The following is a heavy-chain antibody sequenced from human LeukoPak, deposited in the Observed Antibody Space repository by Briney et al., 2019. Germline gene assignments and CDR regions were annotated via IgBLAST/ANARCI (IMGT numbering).Heavy chain of an antibody. CDR3: ARDLDGSGYYPDY. V-gene: IGHV1-46*01. Sequence: GASVKVFCKASGYTFTSFYMHWVRQAPGQGLEWMGIINPSGGSTSYAQKFQGRVTMTRDTSTNTVYVELSSLISEDTAVYYCARDLDGSGYYPDYWGQGTLVTVSS. CDR2: INPSGGST. J-gene: IGHJ4*02. D-gene: IGHD3-22*01. CDR1: GYTFTSFY.